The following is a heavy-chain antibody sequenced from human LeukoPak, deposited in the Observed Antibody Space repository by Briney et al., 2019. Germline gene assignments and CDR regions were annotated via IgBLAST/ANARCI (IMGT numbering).Heavy chain of an antibody. J-gene: IGHJ4*02. CDR1: GGSISSSSYY. CDR3: ARRSNTVVAFDY. V-gene: IGHV4-39*01. CDR2: IYYSGST. Sequence: SETLSVTCTVSGGSISSSSYYWGWIRQPPGKGLEWIGSIYYSGSTYYNPSLKSRVTISVDTSKNQFSLKLSSVTAADTAVYYCARRSNTVVAFDYWGQGTLVTVSS. D-gene: IGHD2-15*01.